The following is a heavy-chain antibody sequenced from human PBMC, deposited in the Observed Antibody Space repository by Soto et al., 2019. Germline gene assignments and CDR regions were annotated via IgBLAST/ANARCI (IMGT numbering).Heavy chain of an antibody. D-gene: IGHD2-2*01. J-gene: IGHJ5*02. CDR3: ARGQYCSSASGHEGSFDL. Sequence: PGESLRLSCAASVFTFSGYAMSWVRQAPGKGLEWVSAISGSGGSTYYADSVKGRFTISRDNSKNTLYLQMNSLRAEDTAVYYCARGQYCSSASGHEGSFDLWGQGNVVTGSS. CDR2: ISGSGGST. V-gene: IGHV3-23*01. CDR1: VFTFSGYA.